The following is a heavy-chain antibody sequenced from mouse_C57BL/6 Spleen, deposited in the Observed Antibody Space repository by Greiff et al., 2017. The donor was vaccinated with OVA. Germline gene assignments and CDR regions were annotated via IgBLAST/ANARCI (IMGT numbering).Heavy chain of an antibody. CDR2: ISSGSSTI. CDR1: GFTFSDYG. V-gene: IGHV5-17*01. CDR3: ARRWLPPYAMDY. J-gene: IGHJ4*01. D-gene: IGHD2-2*01. Sequence: EVKLVESGGGLVKPGGSLKLSCAASGFTFSDYGMHWVRQAPEKGLEWVAYISSGSSTIYYADTVKGRFTISRDNAKNTLFLQMTSLRSEDTAMYYCARRWLPPYAMDYWGQGTSVTVSS.